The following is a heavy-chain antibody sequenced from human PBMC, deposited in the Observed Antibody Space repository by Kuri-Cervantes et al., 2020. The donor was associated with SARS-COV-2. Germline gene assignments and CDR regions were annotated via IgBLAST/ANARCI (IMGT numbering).Heavy chain of an antibody. CDR3: ARMERLRLGGNDAFDI. V-gene: IGHV1-46*01. Sequence: ASVKVSCKASGYTFTSYYMHWVRQAPGQGLEWMGIINPSGGSTSYAQKFQGRVTMTRDTSTSTVYMELSSLRSEDTAVYYCARMERLRLGGNDAFDIWGQGTMVTVSS. D-gene: IGHD3-16*01. J-gene: IGHJ3*02. CDR2: INPSGGST. CDR1: GYTFTSYY.